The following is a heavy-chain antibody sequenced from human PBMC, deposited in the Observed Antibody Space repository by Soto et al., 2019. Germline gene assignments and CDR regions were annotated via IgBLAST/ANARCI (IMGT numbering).Heavy chain of an antibody. V-gene: IGHV5-51*01. CDR3: ARGFVGYCSGGSCYRSYYYYGMDV. D-gene: IGHD2-15*01. Sequence: PWESLKICCKGSEYSFTNYWIGWVRQMPGKGLEWMGIIYPGDSDTRYSPSFQGQVTISADKSISTAYLQWSSLKASDTAMYYCARGFVGYCSGGSCYRSYYYYGMDVWGQGTTVTVSS. CDR1: EYSFTNYW. CDR2: IYPGDSDT. J-gene: IGHJ6*02.